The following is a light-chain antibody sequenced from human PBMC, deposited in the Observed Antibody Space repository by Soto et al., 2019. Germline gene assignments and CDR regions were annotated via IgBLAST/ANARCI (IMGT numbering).Light chain of an antibody. CDR1: QSVSSSY. CDR3: QQSYSTLLWT. CDR2: DXS. J-gene: IGKJ1*01. V-gene: IGKV3D-20*02. Sequence: EIVLTQSPGTLSLSPGERATLSCRASQSVSSSYLAWYQQALGQAPRLLIYDXSNRAAGIPARFSGSGSRTDFTLPISSLQPEDFATYYCQQSYSTLLWTFGQGTKVDIK.